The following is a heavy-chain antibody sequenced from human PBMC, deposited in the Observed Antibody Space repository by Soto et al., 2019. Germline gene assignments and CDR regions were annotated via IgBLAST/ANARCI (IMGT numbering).Heavy chain of an antibody. CDR1: GFTFNSYA. CDR3: AGMTIVPLYFDH. CDR2: ISGNGRKT. J-gene: IGHJ4*02. Sequence: LRLSCTASGFTFNSYAMTWVRQAPGKGLEWVAGISGNGRKTSYADSVKGRFSISRDNPKKTVFLDVTSLRAEDTAVYYCAGMTIVPLYFDHWGQGTAVTVSS. D-gene: IGHD3-10*01. V-gene: IGHV3-23*01.